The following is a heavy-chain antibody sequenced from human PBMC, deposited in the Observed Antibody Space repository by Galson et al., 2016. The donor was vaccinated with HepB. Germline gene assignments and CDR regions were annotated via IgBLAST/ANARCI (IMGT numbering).Heavy chain of an antibody. CDR1: GGSISSGGYY. V-gene: IGHV4-31*03. J-gene: IGHJ5*02. CDR3: ARAHVSYCSSSSCFGGSWFDP. CDR2: ISYGGST. Sequence: TLSLTCSASGGSISSGGYYWSWIRQHPEKGLEWIGYISYGGSTYFNPSPDSRVTISLDTSKDQFSLNLISVTAADTALYYRARAHVSYCSSSSCFGGSWFDPWGQGILVIVSS. D-gene: IGHD2-2*01.